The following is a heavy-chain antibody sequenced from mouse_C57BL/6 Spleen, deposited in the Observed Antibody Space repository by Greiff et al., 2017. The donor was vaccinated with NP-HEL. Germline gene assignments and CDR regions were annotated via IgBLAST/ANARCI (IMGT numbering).Heavy chain of an antibody. Sequence: VQLQQSGAELARPGASVKLSCKASGYTFTSYGISWVKQRTGQGLEWIGEIYPRSGNTYYNEKFKGKATLTADKSSSTAYMELRSLTSEDSAVYFCARSDYYYETYWGQGTLVTVSA. V-gene: IGHV1-81*01. D-gene: IGHD1-1*01. J-gene: IGHJ3*01. CDR3: ARSDYYYETY. CDR1: GYTFTSYG. CDR2: IYPRSGNT.